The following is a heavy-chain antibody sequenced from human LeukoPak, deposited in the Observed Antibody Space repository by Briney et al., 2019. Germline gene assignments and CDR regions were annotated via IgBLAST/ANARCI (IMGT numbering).Heavy chain of an antibody. CDR2: INPNSGGT. Sequence: GASVKVSCKASGYTFTGYYMHWVRQAPGQGLEWMGWINPNSGGTNYAQKFQGRVTMTRDTSISTAYMELSRLRSDDTAVYYCARLQEYYYYYGMDVWGQGTAVTVSS. D-gene: IGHD2-15*01. CDR3: ARLQEYYYYYGMDV. V-gene: IGHV1-2*02. J-gene: IGHJ6*02. CDR1: GYTFTGYY.